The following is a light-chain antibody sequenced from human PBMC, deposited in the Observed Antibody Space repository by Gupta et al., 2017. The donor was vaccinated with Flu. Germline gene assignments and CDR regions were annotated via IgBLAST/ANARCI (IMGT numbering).Light chain of an antibody. V-gene: IGLV4-69*01. Sequence: QPVVTHSPSASASLGASVKLTCTLSSWHSSSAIARHQQQPEKGPRYLMKINSDGSHTKGDGIPDRFSGSSSGAERYLTIASLQSEDEDDYYCQTWGASTWVFGGGTKLTVL. CDR1: SWHSSSA. J-gene: IGLJ3*02. CDR3: QTWGASTWV. CDR2: INSDGSH.